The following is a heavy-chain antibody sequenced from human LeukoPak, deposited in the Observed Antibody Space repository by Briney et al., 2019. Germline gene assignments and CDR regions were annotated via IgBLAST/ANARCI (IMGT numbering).Heavy chain of an antibody. D-gene: IGHD6-13*01. CDR2: IYNTGST. Sequence: PSETLSLTCTVSGGSVSSGSYYWSWIRQPAGKELEWIGRIYNTGSTNYNPSLKSRVTISVDTSKNQFSLKLSSVTAADTAVYYCARDLGIAAAGTKEVGFDPWGQGTLVTVSS. CDR3: ARDLGIAAAGTKEVGFDP. CDR1: GGSVSSGSYY. J-gene: IGHJ5*02. V-gene: IGHV4-61*10.